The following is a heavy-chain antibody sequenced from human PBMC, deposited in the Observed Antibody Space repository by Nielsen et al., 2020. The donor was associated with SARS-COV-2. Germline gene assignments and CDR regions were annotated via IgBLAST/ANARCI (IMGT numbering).Heavy chain of an antibody. Sequence: GGSLRLSCAASGFTFSSYEMNWVRQAPGKGLEWVSYISSSGSTIYYADSVKGRFTISRDNAKNSLYLQMNSLRAEDTAVYYCARDPGGYSSSWYFAFDIWGQGTMVTVSS. CDR1: GFTFSSYE. J-gene: IGHJ3*02. V-gene: IGHV3-48*03. CDR3: ARDPGGYSSSWYFAFDI. D-gene: IGHD6-13*01. CDR2: ISSSGSTI.